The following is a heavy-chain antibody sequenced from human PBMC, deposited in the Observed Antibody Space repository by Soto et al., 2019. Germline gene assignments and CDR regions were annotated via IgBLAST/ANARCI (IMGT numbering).Heavy chain of an antibody. Sequence: GGSLRLSCAASGFTFSSYSMNWVRQAPGKGLEWVSSISSSSSYIYYADSVKGRFTISRDNAKNSLYLQMNSLRAEDTAVYYCARDRTPGSSSWYPVYAFDIWGQGTMVTVSS. CDR1: GFTFSSYS. CDR3: ARDRTPGSSSWYPVYAFDI. J-gene: IGHJ3*02. V-gene: IGHV3-21*01. CDR2: ISSSSSYI. D-gene: IGHD6-13*01.